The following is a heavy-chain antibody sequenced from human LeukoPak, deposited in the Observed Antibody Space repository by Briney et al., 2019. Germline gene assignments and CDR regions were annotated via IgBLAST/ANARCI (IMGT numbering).Heavy chain of an antibody. CDR2: ISSSSSYI. V-gene: IGHV3-21*01. CDR1: GFTFSTYS. Sequence: GGSLRLSCAASGFTFSTYSMNWVRQAPGKGLEWVSSISSSSSYIYYIDSIKGRFTISRDNAKNSLYLQMNSLRAEGTAVYYCARDASSSYVGPLDYWGQGTLVTVSS. J-gene: IGHJ4*02. CDR3: ARDASSSYVGPLDY. D-gene: IGHD4-11*01.